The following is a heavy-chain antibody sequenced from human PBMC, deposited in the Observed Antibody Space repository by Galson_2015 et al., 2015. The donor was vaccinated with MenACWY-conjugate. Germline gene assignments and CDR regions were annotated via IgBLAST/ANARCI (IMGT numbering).Heavy chain of an antibody. CDR3: ARSFRDYYDSSGYSYGMDV. CDR2: IDPSDSYT. Sequence: QSGAEVKKPGESLRISCKGSGYSFTSYWISWVRQMPGKGLEWMGRIDPSDSYTNYSPSFQGHVTVSTDTSISTAYLQWSSLKASDTAMYYCARSFRDYYDSSGYSYGMDVWGQGTTVTVSS. CDR1: GYSFTSYW. D-gene: IGHD3-22*01. J-gene: IGHJ6*02. V-gene: IGHV5-10-1*01.